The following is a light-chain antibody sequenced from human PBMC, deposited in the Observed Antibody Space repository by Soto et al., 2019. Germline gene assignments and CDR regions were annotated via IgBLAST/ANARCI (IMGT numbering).Light chain of an antibody. CDR3: QRHEISKFP. Sequence: EIVLTQSPGTLSLSPGERATLSCRASQSVSSTYLAWYQQKPGQAPRLLIYGASSRATGIPDRFSGSWSGTDLTLTISRLEPEDFAVYYCQRHEISKFPLGEGTKLE. J-gene: IGKJ2*01. CDR1: QSVSSTY. CDR2: GAS. V-gene: IGKV3-20*01.